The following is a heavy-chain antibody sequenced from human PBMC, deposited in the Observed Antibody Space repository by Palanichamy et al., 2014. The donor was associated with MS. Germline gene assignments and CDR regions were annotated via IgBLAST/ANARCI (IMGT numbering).Heavy chain of an antibody. CDR3: ARIRYGEWGYAQDC. V-gene: IGHV3-74*01. D-gene: IGHD1-26*01. Sequence: EVQLVESGGVIVQPGGSLRLSCAASGFTFSSYWMHWVRQVPGKGLVWVSRINSDGSRTDYADSVKGRFTVSRDNAENTLYLQMNSLRAEDTAVYYCARIRYGEWGYAQDCWGQGTLVTVSS. CDR2: INSDGSRT. CDR1: GFTFSSYW. J-gene: IGHJ4*02.